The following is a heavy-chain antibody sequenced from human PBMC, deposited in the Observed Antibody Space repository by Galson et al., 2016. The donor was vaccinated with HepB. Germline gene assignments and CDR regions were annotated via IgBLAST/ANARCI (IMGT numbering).Heavy chain of an antibody. Sequence: IFHTGTTNHNPSLKSQVTISLVKSKNLFSLKLRSVTAADTALYYCARQYRGSPSDYWGQGTLVIVSS. CDR3: ARQYRGSPSDY. V-gene: IGHV4-4*02. J-gene: IGHJ4*02. CDR2: IFHTGTT. D-gene: IGHD1-26*01.